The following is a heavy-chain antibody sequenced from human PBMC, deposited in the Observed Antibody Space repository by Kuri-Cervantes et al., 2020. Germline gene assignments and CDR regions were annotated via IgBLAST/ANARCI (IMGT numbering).Heavy chain of an antibody. Sequence: GESLKISCAASGFTFSSYSMNWVRQAPGKGLEWVSSISSSSSYIYYADSVKGRFTISRDNSKNTLYLQMNSLRAEDTAVYYCARSLEVWGSYRNAFDIWGQGTMVTVSS. CDR1: GFTFSSYS. V-gene: IGHV3-21*01. D-gene: IGHD3-16*01. CDR3: ARSLEVWGSYRNAFDI. J-gene: IGHJ3*02. CDR2: ISSSSSYI.